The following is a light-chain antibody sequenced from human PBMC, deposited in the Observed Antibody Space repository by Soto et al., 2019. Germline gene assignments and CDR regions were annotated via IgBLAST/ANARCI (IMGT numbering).Light chain of an antibody. Sequence: DSVMTQSPLSLPVTPGEPASISCSSSQSLLQSNGYNYLDWYLQKPGQSPQLLIYFGSYRASGVPGRFSGSGSGTDFTLKIRRVEAEDVGVYYCMQSQQSPPTFGQGTKVEI. J-gene: IGKJ1*01. CDR1: QSLLQSNGYNY. V-gene: IGKV2-28*01. CDR2: FGS. CDR3: MQSQQSPPT.